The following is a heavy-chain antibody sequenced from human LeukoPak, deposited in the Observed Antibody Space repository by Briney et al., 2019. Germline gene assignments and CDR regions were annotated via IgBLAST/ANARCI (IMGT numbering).Heavy chain of an antibody. D-gene: IGHD3-22*01. CDR1: GFTFSSYA. Sequence: GGSLRLSCAASGFTFSSYAMHWVRQAPGKGLEWVAVISYDGSNKYYADSVKGRFTISRDNSKNTMYMQMNSLRAEDTAVYYCAKVINSGYYYYFDYWGQGTLVTVSS. CDR2: ISYDGSNK. V-gene: IGHV3-30-3*01. CDR3: AKVINSGYYYYFDY. J-gene: IGHJ4*02.